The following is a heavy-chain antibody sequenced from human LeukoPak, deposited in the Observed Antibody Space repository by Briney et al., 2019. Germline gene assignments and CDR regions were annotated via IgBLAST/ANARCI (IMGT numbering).Heavy chain of an antibody. CDR1: GYSFTGYG. J-gene: IGHJ4*02. V-gene: IGHV1-18*04. CDR3: ARDQYDSVWGSYRPYFDY. D-gene: IGHD3-16*02. Sequence: GASVKVSCKASGYSFTGYGISWGRHAPGQGLEWMGSISPYNGNTKYAERFQDRFIMTTDTSTNTAYMEMKSLRSDDTAVFYCARDQYDSVWGSYRPYFDYWGQGTLVTVSA. CDR2: ISPYNGNT.